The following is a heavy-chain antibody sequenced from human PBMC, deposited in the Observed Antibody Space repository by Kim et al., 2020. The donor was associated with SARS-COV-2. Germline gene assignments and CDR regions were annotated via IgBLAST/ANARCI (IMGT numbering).Heavy chain of an antibody. J-gene: IGHJ4*02. D-gene: IGHD3-22*01. CDR3: VRDDYITTSHIDS. Sequence: DAGAVKGRFTISRDTAKNSLYLQMNSLRAEDTALYYCVRDDYITTSHIDSWGQGTLVIVSS. V-gene: IGHV3-21*01.